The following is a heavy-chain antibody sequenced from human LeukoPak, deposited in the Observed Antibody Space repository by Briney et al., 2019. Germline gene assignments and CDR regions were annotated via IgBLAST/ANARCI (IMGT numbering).Heavy chain of an antibody. CDR3: ARRIHGDSEGAFDC. CDR2: IYWDDDK. V-gene: IGHV2-5*02. Sequence: TLSLTCTVSGDSVSSDYFWGWIRQPPGKALEWLALIYWDDDKRYSPSLKSRLTITKDTSKNQVVLTMTNMDPVDTATYSCARRIHGDSEGAFDCWGQGTLVTVSS. J-gene: IGHJ4*02. CDR1: GDSVSSDYF. D-gene: IGHD4-17*01.